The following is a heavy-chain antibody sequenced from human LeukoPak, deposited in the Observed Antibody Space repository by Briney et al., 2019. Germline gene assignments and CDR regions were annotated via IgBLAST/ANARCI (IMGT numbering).Heavy chain of an antibody. CDR3: AREKAYYDFWSGFE. V-gene: IGHV4-31*03. CDR1: GGSISSGGYY. D-gene: IGHD3-3*01. J-gene: IGHJ4*02. Sequence: SQTLSLTCTVSGGSISSGGYYWRWIRQHPGKGLEWIGYIYYSGSTYYNPSLKSRVTISVDTSKNQFSLKLSSVTAADTAVYYYAREKAYYDFWSGFEWGQGTLVTVSS. CDR2: IYYSGST.